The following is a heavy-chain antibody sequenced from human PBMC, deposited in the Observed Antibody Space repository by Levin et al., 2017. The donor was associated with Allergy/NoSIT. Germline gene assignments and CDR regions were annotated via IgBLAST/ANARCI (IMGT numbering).Heavy chain of an antibody. J-gene: IGHJ4*02. CDR3: AKYGAVAAPDY. CDR1: GFSFSSYW. D-gene: IGHD6-19*01. Sequence: PGGSLRLSCGGSGFSFSSYWMTWVRQGPGKGLEWVADVNENGRERKYVDSVKGRFTISRDNAKNSLYLQMNSLRAEDTAVYYCAKYGAVAAPDYWGQGTLVTVSS. V-gene: IGHV3-7*01. CDR2: VNENGRER.